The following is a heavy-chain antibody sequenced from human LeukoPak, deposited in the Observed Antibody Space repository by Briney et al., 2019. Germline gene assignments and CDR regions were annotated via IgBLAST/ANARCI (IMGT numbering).Heavy chain of an antibody. J-gene: IGHJ6*03. D-gene: IGHD1-26*01. V-gene: IGHV3-30*18. CDR3: AKEGAVLTGDYYYYMDV. Sequence: GGSLRLSCAASGFTFSSYGMHWVRQAPGKGLEWVAVISYDGSNKYYADSVKGRFTISRDNSKNTLYLQMNSLRAEDTAVYYCAKEGAVLTGDYYYYMDVWGKGTTVTVSS. CDR2: ISYDGSNK. CDR1: GFTFSSYG.